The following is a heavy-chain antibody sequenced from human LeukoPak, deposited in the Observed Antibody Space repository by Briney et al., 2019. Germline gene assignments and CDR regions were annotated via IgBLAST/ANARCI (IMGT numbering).Heavy chain of an antibody. Sequence: GGSLRLSCAASGFTFSSYWMHWVRQAPGRGLVWVSRIKSDGSITTYADPVKGRFTISRDNAKNSLYLQMNSLRAEDTAVYYCAREGSGALGAFDIWGQGTMVTVSS. V-gene: IGHV3-74*01. D-gene: IGHD3-10*01. CDR3: AREGSGALGAFDI. CDR1: GFTFSSYW. CDR2: IKSDGSIT. J-gene: IGHJ3*02.